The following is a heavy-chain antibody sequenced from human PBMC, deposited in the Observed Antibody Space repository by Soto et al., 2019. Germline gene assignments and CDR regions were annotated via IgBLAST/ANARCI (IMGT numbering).Heavy chain of an antibody. CDR2: IYSGGST. J-gene: IGHJ5*02. Sequence: PGGSLRLSCAASGFTVSSNYMSWVRQAPGKGLEWVSVIYSGGSTYYADSVKGRFTISRDNSKNTLYLRMNSLRAEDTAVYYCARVNKAAAGLNWFDPWGQGTLVTVSS. CDR3: ARVNKAAAGLNWFDP. D-gene: IGHD6-13*01. CDR1: GFTVSSNY. V-gene: IGHV3-53*01.